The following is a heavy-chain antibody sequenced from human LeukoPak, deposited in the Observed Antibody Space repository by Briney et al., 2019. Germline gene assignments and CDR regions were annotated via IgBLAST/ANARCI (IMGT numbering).Heavy chain of an antibody. Sequence: GASVKVSCKASGYTFTGYYMHWVRQAPGQGLEWMGWINPNSGGTNYAQKFQGRVTMTRDTSISTAYMELSRLRSDDTAVYYCARGDTAMAHYYYYYMDVWGKGTTVTVSS. CDR2: INPNSGGT. D-gene: IGHD5-18*01. J-gene: IGHJ6*03. V-gene: IGHV1-2*02. CDR3: ARGDTAMAHYYYYYMDV. CDR1: GYTFTGYY.